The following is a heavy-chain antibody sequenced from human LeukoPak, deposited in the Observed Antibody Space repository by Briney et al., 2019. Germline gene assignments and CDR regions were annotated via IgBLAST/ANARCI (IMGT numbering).Heavy chain of an antibody. Sequence: GGSLRLSCAASGFTFSDYYMSWIRQAPGKGLEWVSYISSSGSTIYYADSVKGRFTISRDNAKNSLCLQMNSLRAEDTAVYYCARENSYDSSGYYGYWGQGTLVTVSS. CDR2: ISSSGSTI. D-gene: IGHD3-22*01. CDR1: GFTFSDYY. V-gene: IGHV3-11*04. J-gene: IGHJ4*02. CDR3: ARENSYDSSGYYGY.